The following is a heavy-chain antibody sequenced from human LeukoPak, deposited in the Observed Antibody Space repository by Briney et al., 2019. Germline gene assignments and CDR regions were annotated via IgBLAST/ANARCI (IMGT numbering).Heavy chain of an antibody. V-gene: IGHV3-64D*06. D-gene: IGHD3-10*01. CDR1: GFTFSNYA. CDR3: VKDRYYGSGRYTFDF. J-gene: IGHJ4*02. CDR2: IDNNGDDT. Sequence: GGSLRLSCSASGFTFSNYAMHWVRQAPGKGLEYVSAIDNNGDDTYYADSVRGRFTISRDNSKDTLHLKMSSLRPEDTAVYYCVKDRYYGSGRYTFDFWGRGTLVTVSS.